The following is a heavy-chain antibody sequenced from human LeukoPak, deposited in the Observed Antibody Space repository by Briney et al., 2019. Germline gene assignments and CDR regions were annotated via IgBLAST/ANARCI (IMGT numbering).Heavy chain of an antibody. Sequence: GGSLRLSXTASGFTFSIFSMNWVRQAPGKGLEWVSYISGNTNTIYYADSVKGRFTISRDNAMNSLYLQMNSLRAEDTAVYYCARDYQYAFDVWGQGTMLTVSS. CDR3: ARDYQYAFDV. D-gene: IGHD2-2*01. CDR1: GFTFSIFS. CDR2: ISGNTNTI. J-gene: IGHJ3*01. V-gene: IGHV3-48*01.